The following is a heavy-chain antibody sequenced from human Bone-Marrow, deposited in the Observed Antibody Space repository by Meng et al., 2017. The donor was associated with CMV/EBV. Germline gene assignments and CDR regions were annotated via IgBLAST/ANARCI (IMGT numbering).Heavy chain of an antibody. V-gene: IGHV4-4*02. CDR1: GGSISSSNW. Sequence: SETLSLTCAVSGGSISSSNWWSWVRQPPGKGLEWIGEINHGGSTNYNPSLKSRVTISLDTSKNQLSLKLTSVTAADTAVYYCARGNSDTSGYYGFKPWGQGTLVTVSS. CDR2: INHGGST. CDR3: ARGNSDTSGYYGFKP. J-gene: IGHJ5*02. D-gene: IGHD3-22*01.